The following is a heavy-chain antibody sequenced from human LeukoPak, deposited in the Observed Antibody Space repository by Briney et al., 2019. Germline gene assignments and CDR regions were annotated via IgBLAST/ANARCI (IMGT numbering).Heavy chain of an antibody. D-gene: IGHD2-2*02. CDR2: IIPKFAIA. Sequence: ASVKVSCKASRGTFSNHAISWVRQAPGQGLEWMGQIIPKFAIAHYAQKFQGRVTITVDESTSTAYLELSSLRSEDTAVYYCARDRPGRYCSNTSCYTASPFDPWGQGTLVTVSS. CDR3: ARDRPGRYCSNTSCYTASPFDP. CDR1: RGTFSNHA. J-gene: IGHJ5*02. V-gene: IGHV1-69*13.